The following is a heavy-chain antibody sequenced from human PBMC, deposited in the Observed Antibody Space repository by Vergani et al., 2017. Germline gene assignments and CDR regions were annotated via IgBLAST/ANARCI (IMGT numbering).Heavy chain of an antibody. CDR3: VRDRGLCAGGRCYTEAWDY. CDR1: GFTVSSYS. J-gene: IGHJ4*02. CDR2: ISASSRSI. D-gene: IGHD2-2*02. Sequence: EVQLVESGGGFVPPGGSLRLSCEASGFTVSSYSITWIRQAPGKGLEWVSYISASSRSIYYADSVKGRFTISRDNAKNTLYLQVRSLRLEDTGVYHCVRDRGLCAGGRCYTEAWDYWGQGTPVTVSS. V-gene: IGHV3-48*01.